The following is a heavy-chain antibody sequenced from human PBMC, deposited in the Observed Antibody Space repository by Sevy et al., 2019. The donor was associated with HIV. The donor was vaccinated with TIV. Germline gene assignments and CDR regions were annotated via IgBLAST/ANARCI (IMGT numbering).Heavy chain of an antibody. CDR3: AREGANWGWYLDS. J-gene: IGHJ4*02. CDR2: IDAGNDDT. CDR1: GYTFTRHA. D-gene: IGHD7-27*01. V-gene: IGHV1-3*01. Sequence: ASVKVSCKASGYTFTRHAMHWVRQAPGQSLEWMGWIDAGNDDTKYSQNLQGRVTITRETSASTVYVELSSLRYEDTAVYYCAREGANWGWYLDSWGQGTLVTVSS.